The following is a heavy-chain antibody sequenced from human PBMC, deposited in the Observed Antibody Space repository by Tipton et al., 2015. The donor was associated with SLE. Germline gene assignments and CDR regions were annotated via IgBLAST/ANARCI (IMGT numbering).Heavy chain of an antibody. CDR2: IYYSGST. J-gene: IGHJ4*02. CDR1: SGSIRSTSYY. CDR3: ARHHGSSGYYPYDY. V-gene: IGHV4-39*01. D-gene: IGHD3-22*01. Sequence: TLSLTCTVSSGSIRSTSYYWVWIRQPPGKGLEWIGSIYYSGSTSYNPSLKSRVTISVDTSKNQFSLRLNSVTAADTAVYYCARHHGSSGYYPYDYWGQGTLVTVSS.